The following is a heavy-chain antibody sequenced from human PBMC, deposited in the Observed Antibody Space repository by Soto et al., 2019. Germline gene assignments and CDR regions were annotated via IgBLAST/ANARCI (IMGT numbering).Heavy chain of an antibody. CDR1: GYSFTNFH. CDR3: ARDAIGHDIYESLGYYFDH. Sequence: QVQLSQFGAEVEKPGASVKVSCKASGYSFTNFHIHWVRQAPGQGLEWMGMIDPSGGITRDAQRLQGRITMTRDAATRIVSLEFRSLTLEATAVYYCARDAIGHDIYESLGYYFDHWGEGTLVSVSS. CDR2: IDPSGGIT. D-gene: IGHD3-22*01. J-gene: IGHJ4*02. V-gene: IGHV1-46*01.